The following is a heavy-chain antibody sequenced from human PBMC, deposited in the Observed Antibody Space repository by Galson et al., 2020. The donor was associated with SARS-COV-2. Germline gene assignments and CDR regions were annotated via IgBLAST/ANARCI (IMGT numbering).Heavy chain of an antibody. CDR2: IYWDDDK. CDR1: GFSLNTTGVG. D-gene: IGHD1-26*01. Sequence: KMSGPTLVKPTQTLTLTCSFSGFSLNTTGVGVGWIRRAPGKAPEFLALIYWDDDKRFSPSLKSRLTITKDTSKNQVVLTMTNMDPMDTATYYCAHTRKSYYVRWFDPWGQGTLVTVSS. CDR3: AHTRKSYYVRWFDP. J-gene: IGHJ5*02. V-gene: IGHV2-5*02.